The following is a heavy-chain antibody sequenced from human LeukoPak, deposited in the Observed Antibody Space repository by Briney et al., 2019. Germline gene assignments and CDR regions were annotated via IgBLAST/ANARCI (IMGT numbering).Heavy chain of an antibody. V-gene: IGHV1-69*04. D-gene: IGHD2-2*01. Sequence: GASVKVSYKASGYTFTSYDINWVRQAPGQGLEWMGRIIPNLGMALYAQKFKGRVTITADKSPSTAYMELSSLTSEDTAVYFCARDLVCTMNCKDSWGQGTLVTVS. CDR2: IIPNLGMA. CDR3: ARDLVCTMNCKDS. CDR1: GYTFTSYD. J-gene: IGHJ4*02.